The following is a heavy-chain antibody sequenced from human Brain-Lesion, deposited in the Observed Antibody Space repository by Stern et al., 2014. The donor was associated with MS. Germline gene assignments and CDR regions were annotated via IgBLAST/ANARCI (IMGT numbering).Heavy chain of an antibody. CDR2: IYWANDK. CDR3: AHRRPHYASWDNGDFDY. J-gene: IGHJ4*02. V-gene: IGHV2-5*02. D-gene: IGHD3-3*01. Sequence: ESGPALVTPTQTLTLTCTFSGFSLRTDGVGVGWVRQPPGQALERLALIYWANDKRYSPSLRSRLTITKDTSRNQVVLTMTNMDPVDTATYYCAHRRPHYASWDNGDFDYWGQGALVTVSS. CDR1: GFSLRTDGVG.